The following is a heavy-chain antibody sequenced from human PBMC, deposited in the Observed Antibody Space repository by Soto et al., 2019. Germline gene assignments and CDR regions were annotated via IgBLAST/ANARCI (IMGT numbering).Heavy chain of an antibody. D-gene: IGHD3-10*01. Sequence: SETLSLTCTVSGGSISSGGYYWSWIRQHPGKGLEWIGYIYYSGSTYYNPSLKSRVTISVDTSKNQFSLKLSSVTAADTAVYYCAREPRITMVRGVISYFDYWGQGTLVTVSS. CDR3: AREPRITMVRGVISYFDY. CDR1: GGSISSGGYY. V-gene: IGHV4-31*03. CDR2: IYYSGST. J-gene: IGHJ4*02.